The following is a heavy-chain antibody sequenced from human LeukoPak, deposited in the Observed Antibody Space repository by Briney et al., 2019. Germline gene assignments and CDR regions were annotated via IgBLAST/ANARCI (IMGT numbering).Heavy chain of an antibody. D-gene: IGHD5-12*01. J-gene: IGHJ4*02. CDR2: ISGCAGIT. CDR3: AKDPRVATIDIFDY. Sequence: GGSLRLSCAASGFTFSSYAMSWVRQAPGKGLEWVSAISGCAGITYYADSVKGRFTISRDNSKNTLYLQMNSLRADDTAVYYCAKDPRVATIDIFDYWGQGTLVTVSS. CDR1: GFTFSSYA. V-gene: IGHV3-23*01.